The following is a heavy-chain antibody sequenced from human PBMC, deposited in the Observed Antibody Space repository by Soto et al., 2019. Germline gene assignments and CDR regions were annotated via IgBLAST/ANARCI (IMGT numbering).Heavy chain of an antibody. CDR1: GYTFTSYG. CDR2: ISAYNGNT. CDR3: ARVLSILDYVSHSDY. Sequence: QVQLVQSGAEVKKPGASVKVSCKASGYTFTSYGISWVRQAPGQGLEWMGWISAYNGNTNYAQKLQGRVTMTTDTAPSTAYMELRSLRSDDTAVYYCARVLSILDYVSHSDYWGQGTLVTVSS. D-gene: IGHD3-16*01. J-gene: IGHJ4*02. V-gene: IGHV1-18*01.